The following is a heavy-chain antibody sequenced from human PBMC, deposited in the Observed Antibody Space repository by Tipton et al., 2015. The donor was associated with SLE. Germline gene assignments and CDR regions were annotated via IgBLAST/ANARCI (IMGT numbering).Heavy chain of an antibody. V-gene: IGHV3-15*04. CDR3: ITVLRANWFDP. Sequence: SLRLFCAASGFTFTDASMNWVRQAPGKGLEWVGRIETKADGGTTDYAAPVKGRFTISRDDSKNMVYLQMSSLKTEDTAVYYCITVLRANWFDPWGQGTLVTVSS. CDR2: IETKADGGTT. CDR1: GFTFTDAS. J-gene: IGHJ5*02.